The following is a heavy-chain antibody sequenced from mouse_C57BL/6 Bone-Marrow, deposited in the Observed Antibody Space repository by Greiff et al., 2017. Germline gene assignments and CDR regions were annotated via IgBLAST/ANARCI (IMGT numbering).Heavy chain of an antibody. Sequence: VQLQQSGAELVRPGASVKLSCTASGFNIKDDYMHWVKQRPEQGLEWIGWIDPENGDTEYASKFQGKATITADTSSNTAYLQLSSLTSEDTAVDYCTTDYDGSYYAMDYWGQGTSVTVSS. CDR2: IDPENGDT. D-gene: IGHD2-4*01. V-gene: IGHV14-4*01. J-gene: IGHJ4*01. CDR1: GFNIKDDY. CDR3: TTDYDGSYYAMDY.